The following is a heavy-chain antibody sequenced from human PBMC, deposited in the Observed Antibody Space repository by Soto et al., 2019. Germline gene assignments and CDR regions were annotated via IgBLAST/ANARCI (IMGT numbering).Heavy chain of an antibody. J-gene: IGHJ4*02. CDR2: IYYSGST. Sequence: QLQLQESGPGLVKPSETLSLTCTVSGGSISSSSYYRGWIRQPPGKGLEWIGSIYYSGSTYYNPSLKSRVTISVDTSKNQFSLKLSSVTAADTAVYHCASTTPGYSSSWYIDYWGQGTLVTVSS. D-gene: IGHD6-13*01. CDR3: ASTTPGYSSSWYIDY. CDR1: GGSISSSSYY. V-gene: IGHV4-39*01.